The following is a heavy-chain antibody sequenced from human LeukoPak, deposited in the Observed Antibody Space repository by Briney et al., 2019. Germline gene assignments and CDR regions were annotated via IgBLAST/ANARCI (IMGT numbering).Heavy chain of an antibody. D-gene: IGHD2-8*02. CDR2: SRDKANSYST. CDR1: GFTLSDHY. CDR3: TTDRKWCTYN. Sequence: PGGSLRLSCGASGFTLSDHYVDWVRQAPGKGLEWVGRSRDKANSYSTEYAASVKGRFTISRDDSKNSLYLQMNSMKTEDTAVYYCTTDRKWCTYNWGQGTLVTVSS. J-gene: IGHJ4*02. V-gene: IGHV3-72*01.